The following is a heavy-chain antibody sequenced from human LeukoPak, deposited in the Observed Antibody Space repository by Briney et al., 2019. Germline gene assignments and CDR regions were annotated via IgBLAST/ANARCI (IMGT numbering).Heavy chain of an antibody. Sequence: PSETLSLTCTVSGGSISSYYWSWIRQPAGKGLEWIGRIYTSGSTNYNPSLKSRVTISVDKSKNQFSLKLSSVTAADTAVYYCARDGGMGIAATGVDYWGQGTLVTVSS. CDR3: ARDGGMGIAATGVDY. CDR2: IYTSGST. D-gene: IGHD6-13*01. CDR1: GGSISSYY. V-gene: IGHV4-4*07. J-gene: IGHJ4*02.